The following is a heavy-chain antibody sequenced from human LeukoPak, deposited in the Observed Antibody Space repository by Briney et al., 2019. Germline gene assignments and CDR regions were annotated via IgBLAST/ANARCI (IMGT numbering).Heavy chain of an antibody. CDR3: ARFSSGYQQLDY. CDR2: ISAYNGNT. CDR1: GGTFSSYA. Sequence: SSVKVSCKASGGTFSSYAISWVRQAPGQGLEWMGWISAYNGNTNYAQKLQGRVTMTTDTSTSTAYMELRSLRSDDTAVYYCARFSSGYQQLDYWGQGTLVTVSS. V-gene: IGHV1-18*01. J-gene: IGHJ4*02. D-gene: IGHD3-22*01.